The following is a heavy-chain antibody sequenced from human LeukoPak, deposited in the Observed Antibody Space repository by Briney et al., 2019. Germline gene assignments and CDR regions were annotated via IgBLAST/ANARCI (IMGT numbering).Heavy chain of an antibody. CDR3: TRGYCSGGGCSGFHNWFDP. CDR1: GFTVSSNY. D-gene: IGHD2-15*01. V-gene: IGHV3-15*01. CDR2: IKSNIDGGTT. Sequence: GGSLRLSCVASGFTVSSNYMSWVRQAPGKGLEWVGRIKSNIDGGTTDYAAPVNGRFSISRDDSKNTLYLQMNSLKTEDTAIYYCTRGYCSGGGCSGFHNWFDPWGQGTLVTVSS. J-gene: IGHJ5*02.